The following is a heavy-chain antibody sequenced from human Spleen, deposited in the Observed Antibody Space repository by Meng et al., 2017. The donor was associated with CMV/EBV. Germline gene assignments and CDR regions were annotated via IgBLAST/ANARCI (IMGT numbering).Heavy chain of an antibody. D-gene: IGHD2-2*01. CDR1: GGSISSGGYY. V-gene: IGHV4-31*03. CDR3: ARDVVVPAAMGNWFDP. J-gene: IGHJ5*02. CDR2: IYYSGST. Sequence: LRLSCTVSGGSISSGGYYWSWIRQHPGKGLEWIGYIYYSGSTYYNPSLKSRVTISVDTSKNQFSLKLSSVTAADTAVYYCARDVVVPAAMGNWFDPWGQGTLVTVSS.